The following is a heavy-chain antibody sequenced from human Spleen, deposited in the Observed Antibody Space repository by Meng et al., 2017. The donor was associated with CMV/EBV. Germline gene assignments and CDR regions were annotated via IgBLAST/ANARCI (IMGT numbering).Heavy chain of an antibody. J-gene: IGHJ4*02. CDR3: AKLYYDFWSGYPYYFDQ. CDR1: GFTFSNYA. CDR2: ISGGGDRT. Sequence: SLRLSCVASGFTFSNYAMNWVRQAPGKGLEWVSSISGGGDRTYYADSVKGRFTISRDNSKNTLYLQMNSLRAEGTAVYYCAKLYYDFWSGYPYYFDQWGQGTLVTVSS. V-gene: IGHV3-23*01. D-gene: IGHD3-3*01.